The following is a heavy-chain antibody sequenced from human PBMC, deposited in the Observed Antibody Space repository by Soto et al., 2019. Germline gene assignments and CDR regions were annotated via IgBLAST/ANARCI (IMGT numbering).Heavy chain of an antibody. CDR1: GGSFSDDS. CDR2: IYYSGST. J-gene: IGHJ5*02. D-gene: IGHD5-12*01. V-gene: IGHV4-34*01. CDR3: ARAGVATIYPGNNWFDP. Sequence: NPSETLCQTCAVYGGSFSDDSWTWIRQPPGKGLEWIGDIYYSGSTYYNPSLKSRVTISVDTSKNQFSLNLSSVTAADTAMYYCARAGVATIYPGNNWFDPWGQGTLVTVSS.